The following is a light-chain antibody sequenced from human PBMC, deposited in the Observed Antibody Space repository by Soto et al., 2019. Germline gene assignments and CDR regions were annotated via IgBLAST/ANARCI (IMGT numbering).Light chain of an antibody. CDR2: GAS. CDR1: HIVSISY. J-gene: IGKJ4*01. V-gene: IGKV3D-20*02. Sequence: EIVLTQSPFTLSLSPVGRFTLSFIASHIVSISYLSWYQQKPGHAPRLLIYGASSRATGIPDRFSGRGSGTDFTLTISRLEPEDFAVYYCQHRSNWPRLTFGGGTKVDIK. CDR3: QHRSNWPRLT.